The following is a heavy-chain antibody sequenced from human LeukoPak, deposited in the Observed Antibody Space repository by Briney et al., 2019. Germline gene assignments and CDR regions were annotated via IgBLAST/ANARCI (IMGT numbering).Heavy chain of an antibody. D-gene: IGHD6-19*01. Sequence: AGGSPRLSCAASGFIFSNYWMTWVRQARGKGLECVSYISSSGNAIYYADSVKGRFTISRDNTTNSLYLQMNSLRAEDTAVYYCAINGFSSGWYEPYYFDNWGQGTLVTVSS. CDR3: AINGFSSGWYEPYYFDN. CDR2: ISSSGNAI. J-gene: IGHJ4*02. V-gene: IGHV3-48*04. CDR1: GFIFSNYW.